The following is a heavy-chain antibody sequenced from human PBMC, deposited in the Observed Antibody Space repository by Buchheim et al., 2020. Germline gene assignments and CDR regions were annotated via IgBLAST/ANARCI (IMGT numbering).Heavy chain of an antibody. CDR3: ARGPKIGSGSYSIYDY. D-gene: IGHD3-10*01. J-gene: IGHJ4*02. CDR1: GFTFSSYA. Sequence: EVQLFESGGGLVQPGGSLRLSCAASGFTFSSYAMSWVRQAPGKGLEWVSAISGSGGSTYYADSVKGRFTISSDHSKNTRLLQMNSLRAEDTAVYYCARGPKIGSGSYSIYDYWGQGTL. CDR2: ISGSGGST. V-gene: IGHV3-23*01.